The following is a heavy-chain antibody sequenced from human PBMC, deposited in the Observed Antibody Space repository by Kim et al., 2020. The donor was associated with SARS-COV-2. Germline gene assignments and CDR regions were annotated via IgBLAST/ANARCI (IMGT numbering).Heavy chain of an antibody. CDR3: AIDRYYGSGTYDY. D-gene: IGHD3-10*01. Sequence: GGSLRLSCAASGFTFSSYEMNWVRQAPGNGLEWISYISSSGSTIYYADSVKGRFTISRDNAKNSLYLQMNSLRAEDTAIYYCAIDRYYGSGTYDYWGQGTLVPVSS. J-gene: IGHJ4*02. V-gene: IGHV3-48*03. CDR1: GFTFSSYE. CDR2: ISSSGSTI.